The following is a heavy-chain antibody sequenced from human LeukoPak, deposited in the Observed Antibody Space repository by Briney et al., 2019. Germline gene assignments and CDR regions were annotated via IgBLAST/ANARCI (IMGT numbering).Heavy chain of an antibody. V-gene: IGHV4-34*01. CDR1: GGSFSGYY. CDR2: INQSGST. J-gene: IGHJ4*02. D-gene: IGHD6-19*01. Sequence: SSETLSLTCAVYGGSFSGYYWSWIRQPPGKGLEWIGEINQSGSTNYNPSPKSRVTISVDTSKNQSSFKLRSVTAADTAVYYCARDPSAVAGIGLDYWGQGTLVTVSS. CDR3: ARDPSAVAGIGLDY.